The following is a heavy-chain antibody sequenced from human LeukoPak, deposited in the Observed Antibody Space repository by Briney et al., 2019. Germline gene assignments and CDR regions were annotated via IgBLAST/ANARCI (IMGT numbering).Heavy chain of an antibody. V-gene: IGHV1-2*06. D-gene: IGHD1-26*01. CDR2: INPNSGGT. Sequence: ASVRVSCKASGYTFIGYYMHWVRQAPGQGLEWMGRINPNSGGTNYAQKFQGRVTMTRDTSISTAYMELSRLRSDDTAVYYCAVKWELLFWGQRTPVTVSS. J-gene: IGHJ4*02. CDR3: AVKWELLF. CDR1: GYTFIGYY.